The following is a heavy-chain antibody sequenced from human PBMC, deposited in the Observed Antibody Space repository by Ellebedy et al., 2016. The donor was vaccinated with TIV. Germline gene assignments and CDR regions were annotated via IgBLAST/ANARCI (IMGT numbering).Heavy chain of an antibody. Sequence: GGSLRLSXKGSGFTFNSHAIHWVRQAPGKGLEWVAVIWYDGTDKYYVDSVKGRFTISRDDSKNTVYLQMNRLTVEDTAVYYCAKDGYPGSYFLKYYFDYWGQGTLVTVSS. D-gene: IGHD3-10*01. CDR3: AKDGYPGSYFLKYYFDY. CDR1: GFTFNSHA. V-gene: IGHV3-33*06. CDR2: IWYDGTDK. J-gene: IGHJ4*02.